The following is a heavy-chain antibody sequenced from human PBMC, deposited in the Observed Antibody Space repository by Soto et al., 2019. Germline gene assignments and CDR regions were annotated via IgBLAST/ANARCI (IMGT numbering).Heavy chain of an antibody. J-gene: IGHJ6*02. V-gene: IGHV4-39*01. CDR3: ARHGPYYYYGMDV. CDR1: GGSISSSSYY. Sequence: LSLTCTVSGGSISSSSYYWGWIRQPPGKGLEWIGSIYYSGSTYYNPSLKSRVTISVDTSKNQFSLKLSSVTAADTAVYYCARHGPYYYYGMDVWGQGTTVTVSS. CDR2: IYYSGST.